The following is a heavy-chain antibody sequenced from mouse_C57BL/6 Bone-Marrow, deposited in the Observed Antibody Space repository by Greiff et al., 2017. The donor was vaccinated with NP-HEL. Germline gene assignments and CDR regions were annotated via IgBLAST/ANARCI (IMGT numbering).Heavy chain of an antibody. J-gene: IGHJ3*01. CDR2: IHPNSGST. V-gene: IGHV1-64*01. Sequence: QVQLKQPGAELVKPGASVKLSCKASGYTFTSYWMHWVKQRPGQGLEWIGMIHPNSGSTNYIEKFKSKATLTVDKSSSTAYMQLSSLTSEDSAVYDCARRTRLRLREDWFAYWGQGTLVTVSA. CDR3: ARRTRLRLREDWFAY. CDR1: GYTFTSYW. D-gene: IGHD3-2*02.